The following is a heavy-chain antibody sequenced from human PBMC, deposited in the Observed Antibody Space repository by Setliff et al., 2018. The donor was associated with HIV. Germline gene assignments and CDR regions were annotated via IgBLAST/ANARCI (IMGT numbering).Heavy chain of an antibody. Sequence: PGGSLRLSCAASGFIFKTYWMHWVRQVPGKGLVWVSRINEQGGITDYADSVKGRFTISIDNAKNTLYLQMNSLRAEDTAIYYCTRDIGGIDSYWGQGAMVTVSS. D-gene: IGHD3-10*01. V-gene: IGHV3-74*01. J-gene: IGHJ4*02. CDR1: GFIFKTYW. CDR2: INEQGGIT. CDR3: TRDIGGIDSY.